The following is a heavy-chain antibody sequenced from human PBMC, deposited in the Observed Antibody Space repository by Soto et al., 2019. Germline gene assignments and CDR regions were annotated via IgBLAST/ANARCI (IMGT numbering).Heavy chain of an antibody. V-gene: IGHV4-59*01. Sequence: SETLSLTCTVSGASISSYYWSWIRQPPGKGLEWIGYIYYSGSTNYNPSLKSRVTISVDTSKNQFSLKLSSVTAADTAVYYCARGRSSSWFDYWGQGTLVTVS. CDR2: IYYSGST. D-gene: IGHD6-13*01. CDR3: ARGRSSSWFDY. J-gene: IGHJ4*02. CDR1: GASISSYY.